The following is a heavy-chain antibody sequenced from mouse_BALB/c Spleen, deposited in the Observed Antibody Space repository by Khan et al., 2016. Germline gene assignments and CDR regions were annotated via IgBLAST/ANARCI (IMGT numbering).Heavy chain of an antibody. V-gene: IGHV14-3*02. Sequence: VQLQQPGPDLVKPGASVKLSCTGSGFNIRDTYMHWVKQRPEQGLEWIGRIDPANGNTKYDPKFQGKATITADTSSNTAYLQLSSLTSEDTAVYYGEGNYVGYYAMDYWGQGTSVTVSS. CDR2: IDPANGNT. CDR1: GFNIRDTY. D-gene: IGHD2-1*01. CDR3: EGNYVGYYAMDY. J-gene: IGHJ4*01.